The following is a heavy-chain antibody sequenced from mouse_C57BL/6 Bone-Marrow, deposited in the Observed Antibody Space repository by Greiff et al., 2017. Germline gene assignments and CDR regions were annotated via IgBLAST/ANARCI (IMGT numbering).Heavy chain of an antibody. CDR2: IDPSDSET. Sequence: QVQLQQPGAELVRPGSSVKLSCKASGYTFTSYWMHWVKQRPIQGLEWIGNIDPSDSETHYNQKFKDKATLTVDNSSSTAYMQLSSLTSEDSAVYYCARPFYDYDEDWYFDVWGTGTTVTVAS. CDR3: ARPFYDYDEDWYFDV. D-gene: IGHD2-4*01. CDR1: GYTFTSYW. J-gene: IGHJ1*03. V-gene: IGHV1-52*01.